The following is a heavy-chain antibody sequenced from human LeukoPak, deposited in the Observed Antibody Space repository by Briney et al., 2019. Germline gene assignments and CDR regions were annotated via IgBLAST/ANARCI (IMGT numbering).Heavy chain of an antibody. CDR2: ISSSGSTI. Sequence: GGSLRLSCAASGFTFSSYEMNWVRQAPGKGLEWVSYISSSGSTIYYADSVKGRFTISRDNAKNSLYLQMNSLRAEDTAVYYCAKRIGTTVTTRMDVWGKGTTVTISS. CDR3: AKRIGTTVTTRMDV. V-gene: IGHV3-48*03. D-gene: IGHD4-17*01. CDR1: GFTFSSYE. J-gene: IGHJ6*04.